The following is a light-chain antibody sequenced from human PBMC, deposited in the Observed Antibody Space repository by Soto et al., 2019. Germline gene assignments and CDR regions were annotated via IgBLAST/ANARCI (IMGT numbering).Light chain of an antibody. CDR2: RNT. CDR3: QSCDSSLSGSYV. J-gene: IGLJ1*01. V-gene: IGLV1-40*01. Sequence: QSALTQPPSVSGAPGQRVTISCTGSSSNIGAGYDVHWYQQLPGTAPKLLIYRNTNRPSGVPDRFSGSKSGTSASLAITGLQAEDEADYYCQSCDSSLSGSYVFGTGTKVTVL. CDR1: SSNIGAGYD.